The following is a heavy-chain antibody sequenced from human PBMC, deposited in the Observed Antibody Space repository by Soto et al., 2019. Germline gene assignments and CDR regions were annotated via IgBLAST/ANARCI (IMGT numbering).Heavy chain of an antibody. V-gene: IGHV2-5*02. Sequence: SGPTLVNPTRTLTLTCTFSGFSLSTSGVGVGWIRQPPGKALEWLALIYWDDDKRYSPSLKSRLTITKDTSKNQVVLTMTNMDPVDTATYYCAHGQDYDFWSGYYLNWFDPWGQGTLVTVSS. D-gene: IGHD3-3*01. CDR3: AHGQDYDFWSGYYLNWFDP. J-gene: IGHJ5*02. CDR1: GFSLSTSGVG. CDR2: IYWDDDK.